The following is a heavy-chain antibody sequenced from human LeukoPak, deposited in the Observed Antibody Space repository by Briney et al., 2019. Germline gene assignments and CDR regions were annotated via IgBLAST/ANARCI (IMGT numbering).Heavy chain of an antibody. CDR2: ISYDGSIS. Sequence: GGSLRLSCAASGFTFNSHAVHWVRQAPGKGLEWVAVISYDGSISFYAASVKGRFTISRDNSKNTLYLQMNSLRAEDTALYFCARDRRYCSGGSCCFDYFFDYWGQGTLVTVSS. CDR3: ARDRRYCSGGSCCFDYFFDY. D-gene: IGHD2-15*01. J-gene: IGHJ4*02. CDR1: GFTFNSHA. V-gene: IGHV3-30-3*01.